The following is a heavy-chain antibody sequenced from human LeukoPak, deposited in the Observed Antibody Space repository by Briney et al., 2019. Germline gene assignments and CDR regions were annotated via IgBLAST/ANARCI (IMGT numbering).Heavy chain of an antibody. CDR3: ASKPGEYYYYYGMDV. J-gene: IGHJ6*02. V-gene: IGHV3-7*01. Sequence: GGSLRLSCAASGLTFSSYSMNWVRQAPGKGLEWVANIKQDGSQKYYVDSVKGRFTISRDNAKNSLYLQMNSLRAEDTAVYYCASKPGEYYYYYGMDVWGQGTTVTVSS. CDR2: IKQDGSQK. CDR1: GLTFSSYS. D-gene: IGHD1-14*01.